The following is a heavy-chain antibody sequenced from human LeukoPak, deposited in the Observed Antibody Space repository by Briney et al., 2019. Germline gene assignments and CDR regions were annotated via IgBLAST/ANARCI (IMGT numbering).Heavy chain of an antibody. V-gene: IGHV4-59*01. CDR1: GGSISSYY. Sequence: SGGSISSYYWSWIRQPPGKGLEWIGHIYYSGSTNYNPSLTSRVTISVDTSKNQFSLKVSSVTAADTAVYYCARVGCSSTSCSTNYGMDVWGQGTTVTVSS. J-gene: IGHJ6*02. CDR3: ARVGCSSTSCSTNYGMDV. D-gene: IGHD2-2*02. CDR2: IYYSGST.